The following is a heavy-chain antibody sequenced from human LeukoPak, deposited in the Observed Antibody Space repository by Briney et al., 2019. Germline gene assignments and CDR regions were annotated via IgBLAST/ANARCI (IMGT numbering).Heavy chain of an antibody. V-gene: IGHV3-23*01. CDR3: AKVGSYSEKGNWFDP. CDR1: GFTFSSYA. Sequence: GGSLRLSCADSGFTFSSYAMSWVRQAPGKGLEWVSAVSGSGGSTYYADSVKGRFTISRDNSKNTLYLQMNSLRAEDTAVYYCAKVGSYSEKGNWFDPWGQGTLVTVSS. J-gene: IGHJ5*02. D-gene: IGHD1-26*01. CDR2: VSGSGGST.